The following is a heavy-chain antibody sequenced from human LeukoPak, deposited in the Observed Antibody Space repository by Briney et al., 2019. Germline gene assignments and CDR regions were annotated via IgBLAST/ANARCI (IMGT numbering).Heavy chain of an antibody. D-gene: IGHD3-16*01. V-gene: IGHV4-59*01. CDR2: MYYSGST. J-gene: IGHJ3*02. CDR1: GASIGGYY. Sequence: AETLSLTCTVSGASIGGYYWTWIRQSPGKGLEWIAYMYYSGSTYYNPSLKSRVTLSGDTSKNQFSLKLSSVTAADTAVYYCARVGRGGPYRETFGFDIWGQGTMVSVSS. CDR3: ARVGRGGPYRETFGFDI.